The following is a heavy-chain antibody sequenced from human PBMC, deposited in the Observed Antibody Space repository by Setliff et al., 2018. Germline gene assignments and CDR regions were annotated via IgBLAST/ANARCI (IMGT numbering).Heavy chain of an antibody. CDR3: ARDLGHGGDSDY. CDR2: IYYSGIT. CDR1: GGSISSYY. D-gene: IGHD2-21*02. V-gene: IGHV4-59*12. J-gene: IGHJ4*02. Sequence: SETLSLTCSVSGGSISSYYWSWIRQPPGKGLEWIGYIYYSGITTYNPSLKSRVTISVDTSKNQFPLKLSSVTAADTAVYYCARDLGHGGDSDYWGQGILVTVSS.